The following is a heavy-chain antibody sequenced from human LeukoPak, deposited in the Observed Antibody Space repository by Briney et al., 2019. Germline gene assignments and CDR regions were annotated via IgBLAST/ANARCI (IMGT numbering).Heavy chain of an antibody. J-gene: IGHJ4*02. CDR3: ATPIYDFWSGYYTAFDY. V-gene: IGHV1-18*01. CDR1: GYTFTSYG. Sequence: ASVKVSCKASGYTFTSYGISWVRQAPGQGLEWMGWISAYNGNTNYAQKLQGRVTMTTDTSTSTAYMELRSLRSEDTAVYYCATPIYDFWSGYYTAFDYWGQGTLVTVSS. D-gene: IGHD3-3*01. CDR2: ISAYNGNT.